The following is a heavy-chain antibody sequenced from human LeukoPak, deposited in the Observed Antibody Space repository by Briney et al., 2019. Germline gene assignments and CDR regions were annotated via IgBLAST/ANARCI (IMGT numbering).Heavy chain of an antibody. V-gene: IGHV4-59*08. J-gene: IGHJ4*02. CDR2: IYYSGST. Sequence: PSETLSLTCTVSGGSISSYYWSWIRQPPGKGLEWIGYIYYSGSTNYNPSLKSRVTISVDTSRNQFSLKLSSVTAADTAVYYCARHDKNPNSSGYYYYYWGQGTLVTVSS. CDR1: GGSISSYY. D-gene: IGHD3-22*01. CDR3: ARHDKNPNSSGYYYYY.